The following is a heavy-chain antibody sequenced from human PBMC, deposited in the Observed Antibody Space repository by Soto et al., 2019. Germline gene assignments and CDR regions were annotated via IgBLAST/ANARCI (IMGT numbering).Heavy chain of an antibody. V-gene: IGHV1-18*01. J-gene: IGHJ4*02. Sequence: QVQLVQSGAEVKKPGASVKVSCKASGYTFTSYAISWVRQAPGQGLEWMGWISAYNGNTNYAQKLQGRGTMTTDTSTTTACMEVGSLRSDDRAVYECARSGRPAGYWGQGTLVTVSS. CDR2: ISAYNGNT. CDR1: GYTFTSYA. CDR3: ARSGRPAGY.